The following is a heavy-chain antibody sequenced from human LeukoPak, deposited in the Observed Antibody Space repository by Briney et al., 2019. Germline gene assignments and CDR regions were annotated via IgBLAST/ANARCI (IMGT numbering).Heavy chain of an antibody. Sequence: GGSLRLSCAASGFTFDSYGMSWVRQAPGKGLEWVSTIRSGGDRTYYADSVKGRFTISRDNSKNTLYLQLSSLRAEDTALYFCAKDQEAITGTPSASWGQGTLVIVSS. CDR2: IRSGGDRT. V-gene: IGHV3-23*01. CDR1: GFTFDSYG. J-gene: IGHJ4*02. CDR3: AKDQEAITGTPSAS. D-gene: IGHD1-7*01.